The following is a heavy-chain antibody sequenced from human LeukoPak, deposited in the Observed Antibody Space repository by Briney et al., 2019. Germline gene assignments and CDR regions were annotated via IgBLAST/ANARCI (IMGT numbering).Heavy chain of an antibody. CDR1: GYTLTELS. CDR3: ARGVRGFLNGSGSKKAPYYYYMDV. Sequence: GASVKVSCKVSGYTLTELSMHWVRQAPGKGLEWMGGFDPEDGETIYPQKFQGRVTMTEDTSTDTAYMELSSLRSEDTAVYYCARGVRGFLNGSGSKKAPYYYYMDVWGKGTTVTVSS. V-gene: IGHV1-24*01. D-gene: IGHD3-10*01. J-gene: IGHJ6*03. CDR2: FDPEDGET.